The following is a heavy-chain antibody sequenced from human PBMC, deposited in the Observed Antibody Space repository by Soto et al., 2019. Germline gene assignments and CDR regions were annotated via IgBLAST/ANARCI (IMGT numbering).Heavy chain of an antibody. CDR2: ISAYNGNT. CDR3: AVVQQPDWLVFDY. J-gene: IGHJ4*02. Sequence: QVQLVQSGAEVKKPGASVKVSCKASGYTFTSYGISWVRQAPGQGLEWMGWISAYNGNTNYAQKLQGRVTMTPDTSTRAAYMELRSLRSDGTDVYYCAVVQQPDWLVFDYWGQGTLVTVSS. CDR1: GYTFTSYG. V-gene: IGHV1-18*01. D-gene: IGHD3-9*01.